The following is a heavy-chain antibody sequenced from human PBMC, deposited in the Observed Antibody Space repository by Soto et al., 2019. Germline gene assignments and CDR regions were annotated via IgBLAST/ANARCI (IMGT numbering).Heavy chain of an antibody. J-gene: IGHJ4*02. Sequence: PGGSLRLSCAASGFTFSGSAMHWVRQASGKGLEWVGRIRSKANSYATAYAASVKGRFTISRDDSKNTAYLQMNSLKTEDTAVYYCTRQEEALVDYWGQGTLVTVSS. CDR1: GFTFSGSA. CDR3: TRQEEALVDY. CDR2: IRSKANSYAT. V-gene: IGHV3-73*01.